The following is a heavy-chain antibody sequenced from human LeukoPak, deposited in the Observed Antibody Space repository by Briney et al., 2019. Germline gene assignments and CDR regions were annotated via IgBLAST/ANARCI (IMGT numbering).Heavy chain of an antibody. D-gene: IGHD1-1*01. V-gene: IGHV4-30-2*01. CDR1: GGSISSGGYY. Sequence: SQTLSLTCTVSGGSISSGGYYWSWIRQPPGKGLEWIGYIYHSGSTYYNPSLKSRVTISVDRSKNQFSLKLSSVTAADTAVYYCARDGTRESRGFDYWGQGTLVTVSS. J-gene: IGHJ4*02. CDR3: ARDGTRESRGFDY. CDR2: IYHSGST.